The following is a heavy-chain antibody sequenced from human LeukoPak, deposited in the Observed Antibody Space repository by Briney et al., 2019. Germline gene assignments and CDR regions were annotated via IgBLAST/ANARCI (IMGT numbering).Heavy chain of an antibody. Sequence: GGSPRLSCAASGLTVSNNYMKWVRQAPGKGLEWVSLIYSGGSIYYADSVKGRFTISRDNPKNTVYLQMNNLRAEDTDVYYCARDRHRSGGSCSGLWGQGTLVTVSS. D-gene: IGHD2-15*01. CDR1: GLTVSNNY. J-gene: IGHJ4*02. CDR2: IYSGGSI. V-gene: IGHV3-53*01. CDR3: ARDRHRSGGSCSGL.